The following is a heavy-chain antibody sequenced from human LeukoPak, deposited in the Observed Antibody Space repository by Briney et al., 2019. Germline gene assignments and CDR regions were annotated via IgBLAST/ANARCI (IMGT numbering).Heavy chain of an antibody. CDR1: GFTFTIYT. J-gene: IGHJ4*02. CDR2: ITSSSSSI. D-gene: IGHD3-22*01. Sequence: GGSLRLSCAASGFTFTIYTMNWVRQAPGKGLEWVSSITSSSSSIYYADSVKGRFTISRDNTKNSLYLQMNSLRAEDTAVYYCARYDSSGYRPFVDYWGQGTLVTVSS. CDR3: ARYDSSGYRPFVDY. V-gene: IGHV3-21*01.